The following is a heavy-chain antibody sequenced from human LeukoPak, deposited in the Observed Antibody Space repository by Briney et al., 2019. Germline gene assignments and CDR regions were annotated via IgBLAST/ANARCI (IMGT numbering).Heavy chain of an antibody. V-gene: IGHV3-30-3*01. CDR1: GFTFSSYA. Sequence: GRSLRLSCAAPGFTFSSYAMHWVRQAPGKGLEWVAVISYDGSNKYYADSVKGRFTISRDNSKNTLYLQMNSLRAEDTAVYYCARESQSIAAAGTTDYWGQGTLVTVSS. J-gene: IGHJ4*02. CDR3: ARESQSIAAAGTTDY. CDR2: ISYDGSNK. D-gene: IGHD6-13*01.